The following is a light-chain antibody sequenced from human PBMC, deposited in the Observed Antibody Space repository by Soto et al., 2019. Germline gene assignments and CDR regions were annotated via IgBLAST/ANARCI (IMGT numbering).Light chain of an antibody. CDR1: SSNIGAGYD. CDR2: GNS. J-gene: IGLJ3*02. CDR3: QSYGSSLSGGV. V-gene: IGLV1-40*01. Sequence: QSVLTQPPSVSGAPGQRVTISCTGSSSNIGAGYDVHWYQQLPGPAPKLLIYGNSNRPSGVPDRFSGSKSGTSASLAITGLQAEDEADYYCQSYGSSLSGGVFGGGTTVTVL.